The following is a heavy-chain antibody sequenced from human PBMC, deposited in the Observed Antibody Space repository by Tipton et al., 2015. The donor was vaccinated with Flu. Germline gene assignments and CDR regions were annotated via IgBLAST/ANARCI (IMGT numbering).Heavy chain of an antibody. CDR1: GFTFRSFW. D-gene: IGHD1-14*01. J-gene: IGHJ6*02. V-gene: IGHV3-7*01. CDR3: ARDCDGNPRYCYYYGLDV. CDR2: IKKDGSEK. Sequence: SLRLSCAASGFTFRSFWMSWVRQAPGKGLEWVANIKKDGSEKYYVESVEGRFTISRDNAKNSLYLQMSSLRAEDTAVYYCARDCDGNPRYCYYYGLDVWGQGTTVTVSS.